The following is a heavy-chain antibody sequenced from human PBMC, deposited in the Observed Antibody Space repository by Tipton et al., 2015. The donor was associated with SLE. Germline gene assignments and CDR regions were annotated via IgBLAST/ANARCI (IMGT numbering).Heavy chain of an antibody. CDR1: GFTYSTYW. CDR3: AKRIGWETAFDI. J-gene: IGHJ3*02. Sequence: SLRLSCAVSGFTYSTYWMHWVRQAPGKGLEWVAVISYDGSNKYYADSVKGRFTISRDNSKNTLYLQMNSLRAEDTAVYYCAKRIGWETAFDIWGQGTMVTVSS. CDR2: ISYDGSNK. V-gene: IGHV3-30*18. D-gene: IGHD1-26*01.